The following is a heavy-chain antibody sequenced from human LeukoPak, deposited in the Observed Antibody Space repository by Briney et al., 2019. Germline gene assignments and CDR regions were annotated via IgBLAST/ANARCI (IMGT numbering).Heavy chain of an antibody. Sequence: PGGSLRLPCAASGFPFSSYCMHWVRQAPGKGLEWVAVTSYDGTNKYYADSVKGRFTISRDNSKNTLYLQMNSLRAEDTAVYYCAKGYYDSTPNYYYYGMVVWGRETAVTVSS. V-gene: IGHV3-30*18. D-gene: IGHD3-22*01. J-gene: IGHJ6*02. CDR2: TSYDGTNK. CDR3: AKGYYDSTPNYYYYGMVV. CDR1: GFPFSSYC.